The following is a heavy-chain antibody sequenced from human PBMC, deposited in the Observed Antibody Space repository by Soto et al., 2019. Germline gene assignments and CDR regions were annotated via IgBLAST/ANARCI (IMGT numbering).Heavy chain of an antibody. CDR1: GFTFSTYT. CDR3: ARDLTTTLIDY. Sequence: GGSLRLSCAASGFTFSTYTMNWVRQAPGKGLEWVSSISSSSSYIYYADSLKGRFTISRDNAKNSLYLQMNSLRAEDTAVYYCARDLTTTLIDYWGQGTLVTVSS. D-gene: IGHD3-22*01. V-gene: IGHV3-21*01. CDR2: ISSSSSYI. J-gene: IGHJ4*02.